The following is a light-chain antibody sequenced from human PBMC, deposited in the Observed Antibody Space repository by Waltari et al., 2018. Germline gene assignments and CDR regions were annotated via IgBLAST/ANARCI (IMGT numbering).Light chain of an antibody. Sequence: DIQMTQSPSFVSASVGDRVTITCRASQGVSKYLAWYQQKPGRAPRVLIFDISTLQSGVPSRFSGGRSGTEFSLTISSLQPEDFATYYCQQGDSFPPTFGQGTKVEIK. CDR3: QQGDSFPPT. J-gene: IGKJ1*01. V-gene: IGKV1-12*01. CDR2: DIS. CDR1: QGVSKY.